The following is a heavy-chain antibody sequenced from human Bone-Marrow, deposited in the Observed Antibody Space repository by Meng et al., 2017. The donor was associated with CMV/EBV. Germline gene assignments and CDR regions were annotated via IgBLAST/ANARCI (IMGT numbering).Heavy chain of an antibody. CDR1: GYTFTSYG. D-gene: IGHD6-13*01. CDR2: ISAYNGNT. CDR3: ARGLFDSSSWDRIFYYYYGMDV. Sequence: ASVKVSCKASGYTFTSYGISWVRQAPGQGLEWMGWISAYNGNTNYAQKLQGRVTMTTDTSTSTAYMELRSLRSDDTAVYYCARGLFDSSSWDRIFYYYYGMDVWGQGT. V-gene: IGHV1-18*01. J-gene: IGHJ6*02.